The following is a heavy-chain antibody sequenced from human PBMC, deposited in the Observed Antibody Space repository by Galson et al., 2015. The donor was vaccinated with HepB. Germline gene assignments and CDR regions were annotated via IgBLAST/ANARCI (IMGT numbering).Heavy chain of an antibody. V-gene: IGHV3-23*01. J-gene: IGHJ5*02. CDR2: INPGGNT. Sequence: SLRLSCATSGFTFSSNAMTWVRQAPGKGLEWVSTINPGGNTYYIDSVKGRFTISRDNSKNTLYLQMNSLRAEDTALYYCAKDQSLHWFDPWGQGTLVTGYS. CDR1: GFTFSSNA. D-gene: IGHD4-11*01. CDR3: AKDQSLHWFDP.